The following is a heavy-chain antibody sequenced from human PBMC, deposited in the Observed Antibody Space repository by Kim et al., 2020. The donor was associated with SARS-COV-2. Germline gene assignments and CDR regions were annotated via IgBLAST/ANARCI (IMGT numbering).Heavy chain of an antibody. CDR3: AIWVGDYVG. CDR1: GGSFSGYY. D-gene: IGHD4-17*01. V-gene: IGHV4-34*01. J-gene: IGHJ4*02. CDR2: INHSGST. Sequence: SETLSLTCAVYGGSFSGYYWSWIRQPPGKGLEWIGEINHSGSTNYNPSLKSRVTISVDTSKNQFSLKLSSVTAADTAVYYCAIWVGDYVGWGQGTLVTVS.